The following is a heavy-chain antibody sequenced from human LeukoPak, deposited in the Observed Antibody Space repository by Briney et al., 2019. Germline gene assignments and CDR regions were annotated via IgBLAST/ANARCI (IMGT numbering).Heavy chain of an antibody. CDR1: GFTVSSNY. J-gene: IGHJ3*02. V-gene: IGHV3-66*01. Sequence: PGGSLRLSCAASGFTVSSNYMSWVRQAPGKGLECVSVIYSGSSTYYADSVKGRFTVSRDNSKNTLNLQMNSLRVEDTAVYYCARDLDSSSWHGDAFDIWGQGTTVTVSS. CDR3: ARDLDSSSWHGDAFDI. CDR2: IYSGSST. D-gene: IGHD6-13*01.